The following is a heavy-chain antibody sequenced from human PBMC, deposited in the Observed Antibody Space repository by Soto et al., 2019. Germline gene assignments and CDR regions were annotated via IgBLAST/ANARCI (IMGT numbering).Heavy chain of an antibody. CDR1: GYTFTSYA. J-gene: IGHJ6*02. D-gene: IGHD2-15*01. CDR2: INAGNGNT. V-gene: IGHV1-3*01. Sequence: ASVKVSCKASGYTFTSYAIHWVRQAPGQRLEWMGWINAGNGNTKYSQKFQGRVTITRDTSASTAYMELSSLRSEDTAVYYCARHLTYCSAGSCYSDFPYYGMDVWGQGTTVTVSS. CDR3: ARHLTYCSAGSCYSDFPYYGMDV.